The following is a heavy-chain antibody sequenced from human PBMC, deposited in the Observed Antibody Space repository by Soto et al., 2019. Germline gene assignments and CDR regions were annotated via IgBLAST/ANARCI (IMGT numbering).Heavy chain of an antibody. CDR3: VGGKYYFAY. J-gene: IGHJ4*02. Sequence: QVQLVESGGGVVQPGRSLRLSCAASGFPFTSYGMHWVREGPDKGLEWVAIISYDGSDKYYADSVKGRFTISRDNSKNTLHLLLTSLRPEDTALYYCVGGKYYFAYRGQGTLVIVSS. CDR2: ISYDGSDK. CDR1: GFPFTSYG. V-gene: IGHV3-30*03. D-gene: IGHD3-10*01.